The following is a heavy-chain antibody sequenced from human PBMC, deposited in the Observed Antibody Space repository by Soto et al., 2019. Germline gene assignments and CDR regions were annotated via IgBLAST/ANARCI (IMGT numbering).Heavy chain of an antibody. CDR1: GYTFTSYG. D-gene: IGHD3-3*01. CDR2: ISAYNGNT. V-gene: IGHV1-18*01. J-gene: IGHJ4*02. Sequence: QVPLVQSGAEVKKPGASVKVSCKASGYTFTSYGISWVRQAPGLGLEWMGWISAYNGNTNYAQKLQGRVTMTTDTSTSTAYMELRSLRSDDTAVYYCASSGDYDFWSGRPWNYWGQGTLVTFSS. CDR3: ASSGDYDFWSGRPWNY.